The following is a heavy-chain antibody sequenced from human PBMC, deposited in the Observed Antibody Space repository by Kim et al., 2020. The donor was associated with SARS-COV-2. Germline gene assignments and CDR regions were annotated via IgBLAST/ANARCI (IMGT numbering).Heavy chain of an antibody. CDR2: INHSGST. D-gene: IGHD3-9*01. J-gene: IGHJ4*02. V-gene: IGHV4-34*01. CDR1: GGSFSGYY. CDR3: ARGRERYFDRGRGADY. Sequence: SETLSLTCAVYGGSFSGYYWSWIRQPPGKGLEWIGEINHSGSTNYNPSLKSRVTISVDTSKNQFSLKLSSVTAADTAVYYCARGRERYFDRGRGADYWGQGTLVTVSS.